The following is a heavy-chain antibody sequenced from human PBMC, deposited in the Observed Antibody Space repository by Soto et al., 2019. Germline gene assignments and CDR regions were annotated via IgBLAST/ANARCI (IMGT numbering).Heavy chain of an antibody. CDR1: GFTFISHP. Sequence: HPGGSLRLSCAASGFTFISHPMSWVRQAPGKGLEWVSAIGERGDGTAYRDSVKGRFTISRDNFKNMLYLQMDSLRAEDTAVYYCARQRGAAYWGQGTLVTVSS. V-gene: IGHV3-23*01. D-gene: IGHD6-25*01. CDR3: ARQRGAAY. CDR2: IGERGDGT. J-gene: IGHJ4*02.